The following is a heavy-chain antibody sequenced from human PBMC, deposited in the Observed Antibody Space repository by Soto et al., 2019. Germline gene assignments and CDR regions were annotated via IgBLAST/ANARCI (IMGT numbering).Heavy chain of an antibody. D-gene: IGHD2-2*01. Sequence: QVQLVQSGAEVKKPGASVKVSCKTSGYTFTTYGISWVRQAPGQGLEWMGWISTDIGNTNYAQKGQXRXTXTXXTSTSTAYMELRSLRSDDTAVYYCARFNCISSSCYEGYFDYWGQGTLVTVSS. CDR3: ARFNCISSSCYEGYFDY. J-gene: IGHJ4*02. V-gene: IGHV1-18*01. CDR1: GYTFTTYG. CDR2: ISTDIGNT.